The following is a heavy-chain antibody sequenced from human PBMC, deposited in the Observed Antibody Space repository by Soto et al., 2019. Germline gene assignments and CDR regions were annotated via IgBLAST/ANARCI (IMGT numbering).Heavy chain of an antibody. V-gene: IGHV3-21*06. J-gene: IGHJ4*02. Sequence: NPRGSLLLSCASSVFTFTMYSMNWVRQAPGKGLEWVSSISSTTNYIYYGDSMKGRFTISIDNAKNSLYLEMNSLRAEDTSVYYCARESEDLTSNFDYWGQGTMVTVSS. CDR1: VFTFTMYS. CDR3: ARESEDLTSNFDY. CDR2: ISSTTNYI.